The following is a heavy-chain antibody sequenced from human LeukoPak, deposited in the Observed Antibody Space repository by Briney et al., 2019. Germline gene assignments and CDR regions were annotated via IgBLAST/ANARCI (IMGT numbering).Heavy chain of an antibody. J-gene: IGHJ6*03. CDR2: FDPEDGET. CDR1: GYTLTESS. D-gene: IGHD6-13*01. V-gene: IGHV1-24*01. CDR3: ARIQVQQQLVHYYYYMDV. Sequence: ASVKVSCKVSGYTLTESSMHWVRQAPGKGLEWMGGFDPEDGETIYAQKFQGRVTITADESTSTAYMELSSLRSEDTAVYYCARIQVQQQLVHYYYYMDVWGKGTTVTVSS.